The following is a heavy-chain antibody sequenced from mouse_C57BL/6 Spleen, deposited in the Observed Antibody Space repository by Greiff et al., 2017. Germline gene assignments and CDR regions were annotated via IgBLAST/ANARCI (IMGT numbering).Heavy chain of an antibody. D-gene: IGHD1-1*01. CDR2: IYPGSGST. J-gene: IGHJ3*01. Sequence: QVQLQQPGAELVKPGASVKMSCKASGYTFTSYWITWVKQRPGQGLEWIGDIYPGSGSTNYNEKFKSKATLTVDTSSSTAYMQLSSLTSEDSAVXYCASGGSSPAWFADWGQGTLVTVSA. CDR3: ASGGSSPAWFAD. CDR1: GYTFTSYW. V-gene: IGHV1-55*01.